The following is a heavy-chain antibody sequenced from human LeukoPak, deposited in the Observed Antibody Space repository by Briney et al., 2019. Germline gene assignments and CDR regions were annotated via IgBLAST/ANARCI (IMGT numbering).Heavy chain of an antibody. CDR2: INPNSGGT. CDR1: GYTFTGYY. Sequence: ASVNVSCQASGYTFTGYYMHWVRQAHGQGREWMGWINPNSGGTNYAQKFQGRVTMSRHTSLHTAYIEVSRLLSDHPAVYVCARTPGRGTNFDYWGQGTLVTVSS. V-gene: IGHV1-2*02. J-gene: IGHJ4*02. D-gene: IGHD3-16*01. CDR3: ARTPGRGTNFDY.